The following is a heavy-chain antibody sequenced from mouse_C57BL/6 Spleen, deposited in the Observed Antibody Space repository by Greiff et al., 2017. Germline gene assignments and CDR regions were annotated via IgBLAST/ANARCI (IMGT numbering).Heavy chain of an antibody. CDR2: INPNYGTT. CDR3: AMIYYYGSSLYYFDY. J-gene: IGHJ2*01. V-gene: IGHV1-39*01. D-gene: IGHD1-1*01. CDR1: GYSFTDYN. Sequence: VQLQQSGPELVKPGASVKISCKASGYSFTDYNMNWVKQSNGKSLEWIGVINPNYGTTGYNQKFKGKATLTVDQSSSTAYMQLNSLTYEDSAVYYCAMIYYYGSSLYYFDYWGKGTTLTVSS.